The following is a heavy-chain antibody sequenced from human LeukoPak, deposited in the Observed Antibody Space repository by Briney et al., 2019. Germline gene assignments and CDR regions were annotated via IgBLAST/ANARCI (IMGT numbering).Heavy chain of an antibody. CDR3: ARDGFLIGSSFNMMKGFDY. D-gene: IGHD3-22*01. J-gene: IGHJ4*02. V-gene: IGHV3-7*01. Sequence: GGSLRLSCAASGFTFSSYWMSWVRQAPGKGLEWVANIKQDGSEKYYVDSVKGQFTISRDNAKNSLYLQMNSLRAEDTAVYYCARDGFLIGSSFNMMKGFDYWGQGTLVTVSS. CDR2: IKQDGSEK. CDR1: GFTFSSYW.